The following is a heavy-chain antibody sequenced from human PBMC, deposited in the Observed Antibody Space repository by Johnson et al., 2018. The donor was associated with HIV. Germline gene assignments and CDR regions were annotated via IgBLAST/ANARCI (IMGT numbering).Heavy chain of an antibody. CDR2: IWYDGSNK. V-gene: IGHV3-33*08. Sequence: QVQLVESGGGLVQPGRSLKLSCAASGFTFDDYAMHWVRQTPGKGLEWVAVIWYDGSNKYYADSVKGRFTISRENAKNSLYLQMNSLRAGDTAVYYCARDHGWSRGWLFDAFDIWGQGTMVTVSS. D-gene: IGHD6-19*01. J-gene: IGHJ3*02. CDR3: ARDHGWSRGWLFDAFDI. CDR1: GFTFDDYA.